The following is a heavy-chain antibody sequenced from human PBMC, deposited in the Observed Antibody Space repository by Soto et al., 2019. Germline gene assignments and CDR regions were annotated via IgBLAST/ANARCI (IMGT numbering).Heavy chain of an antibody. CDR3: ARDSPRYCSSTSCYGGYAGGY. J-gene: IGHJ4*02. Sequence: SLRLSCEASGFTFEKFAMHWVRQVQGRGLEWVSGIIYNSVTVAYAESVKGRFTVSRDNVKDALYLEMSSLRHEDTGVYYCARDSPRYCSSTSCYGGYAGGYWGQGTLVTVSS. CDR1: GFTFEKFA. D-gene: IGHD2-2*01. V-gene: IGHV3-9*01. CDR2: IIYNSVTV.